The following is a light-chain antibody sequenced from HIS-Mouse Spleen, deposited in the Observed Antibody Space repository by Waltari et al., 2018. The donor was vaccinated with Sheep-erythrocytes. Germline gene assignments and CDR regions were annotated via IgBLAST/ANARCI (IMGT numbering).Light chain of an antibody. V-gene: IGLV1-40*01. CDR1: SSNIGAGYD. CDR3: QSYDSSLSGVV. J-gene: IGLJ2*01. CDR2: GNS. Sequence: QSVLTQPPSVSGAPGQRVTISCTGSSSNIGAGYDVHWYQQLPATAPKLLSYGNSNRPSGVPDRFSGSKSGTSASLAITGLQAEDEADYYCQSYDSSLSGVVFGGGTKLTVL.